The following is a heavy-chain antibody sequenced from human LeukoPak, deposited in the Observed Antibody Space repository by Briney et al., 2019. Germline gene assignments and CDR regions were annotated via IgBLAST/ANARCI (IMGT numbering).Heavy chain of an antibody. V-gene: IGHV3-7*01. Sequence: GGSLRLSCAASGFTFSSYWMSWVRQAPGKGLEWVANIKQDGSEKYYVDSVKGRFTISRDNAKNSLYLQMNSLRAEDTAVYYCARLGTILGYCSSTSCYPIDYWGQGTLVIVSS. D-gene: IGHD2-2*01. CDR2: IKQDGSEK. CDR1: GFTFSSYW. CDR3: ARLGTILGYCSSTSCYPIDY. J-gene: IGHJ4*02.